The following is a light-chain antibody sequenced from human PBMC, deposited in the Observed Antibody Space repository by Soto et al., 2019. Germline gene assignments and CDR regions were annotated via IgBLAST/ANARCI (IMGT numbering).Light chain of an antibody. CDR2: EVS. CDR1: NRDVGGYDY. J-gene: IGLJ1*01. V-gene: IGLV2-14*01. Sequence: QSALTQPPSVSGSPGQSITISCTGTNRDVGGYDYVSWYQQHPGKSPKLILYEVSNRPAGVSNRFSGSKSGNTASLSISGLQAEDEADYYCGSYTNTGTLYVLGTGTKVTVL. CDR3: GSYTNTGTLYV.